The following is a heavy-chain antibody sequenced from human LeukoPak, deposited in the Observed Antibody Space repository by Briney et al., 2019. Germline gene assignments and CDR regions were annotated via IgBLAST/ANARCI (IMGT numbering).Heavy chain of an antibody. CDR1: GGTFSSYD. V-gene: IGHV1-69*13. D-gene: IGHD3-22*01. J-gene: IGHJ4*02. CDR3: ASTTYYYDSSGYASFDY. CDR2: IIPIFGTA. Sequence: GASVKVSCKASGGTFSSYDISWVRQAPGQGLEWMGGIIPIFGTANYAQKFQGRVTITADESTSTAYMELSSLRSEDTAVYYCASTTYYYDSSGYASFDYWGQGTLVTVSS.